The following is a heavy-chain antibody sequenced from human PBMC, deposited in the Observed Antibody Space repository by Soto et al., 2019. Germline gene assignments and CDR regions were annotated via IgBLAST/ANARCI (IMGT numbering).Heavy chain of an antibody. D-gene: IGHD3-10*01. CDR2: INPNSGGT. Sequence: AASVKVSCKASGYTFTGYYMHWVRQAPGQGLEWMGWINPNSGGTNSAQKFQGRVTMARDTSISTAYMELSRLTSDDTAVYYCARAEGYYGSGTFFYYFDNWGQGTLVTVSS. CDR3: ARAEGYYGSGTFFYYFDN. J-gene: IGHJ4*02. V-gene: IGHV1-2*02. CDR1: GYTFTGYY.